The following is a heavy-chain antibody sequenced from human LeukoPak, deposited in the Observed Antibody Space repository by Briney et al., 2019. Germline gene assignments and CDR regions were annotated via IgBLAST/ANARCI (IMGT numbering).Heavy chain of an antibody. D-gene: IGHD2-2*02. CDR1: GGSISSYS. Sequence: PSETLSLTCTASGGSISSYSWSWIRQPPGKGLEWIGYIYTIGSTNYNPSLKSRVTISVDTSKNQFSLKLSSVTAADTAVYYCARHCSSTSCYSGYGTFDYWGQGTLVTVSS. J-gene: IGHJ4*02. V-gene: IGHV4-4*09. CDR3: ARHCSSTSCYSGYGTFDY. CDR2: IYTIGST.